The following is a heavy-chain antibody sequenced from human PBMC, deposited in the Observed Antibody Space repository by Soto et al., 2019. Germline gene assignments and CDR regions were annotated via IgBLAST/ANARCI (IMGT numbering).Heavy chain of an antibody. V-gene: IGHV5-51*01. Sequence: PGESLKISCKGSGYSFTSYWIGWVRQMPGKGLERMGIIYPGGSDTRYSPSFQGQVTISADKSISTAYLQWSSLKASDTAMYYCATGPAENVWFGEPRAWSDYYYGMDVWGQGTTVTVSS. J-gene: IGHJ6*02. CDR2: IYPGGSDT. D-gene: IGHD3-10*01. CDR1: GYSFTSYW. CDR3: ATGPAENVWFGEPRAWSDYYYGMDV.